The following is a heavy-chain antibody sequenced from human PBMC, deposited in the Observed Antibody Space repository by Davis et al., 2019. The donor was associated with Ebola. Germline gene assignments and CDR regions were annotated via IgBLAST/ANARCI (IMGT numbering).Heavy chain of an antibody. CDR3: ARGRLRYSPNCYSI. Sequence: GESLKISCAASGFTFSSYWMHWVRQAPGKGLVWVSRINSDGSSTSYADSVKGRFTISRDNAKNTLYLQMNSLRAEDTAVYYCARGRLRYSPNCYSIWGQGTLVTVSS. D-gene: IGHD2-21*01. J-gene: IGHJ4*02. CDR2: INSDGSST. CDR1: GFTFSSYW. V-gene: IGHV3-74*01.